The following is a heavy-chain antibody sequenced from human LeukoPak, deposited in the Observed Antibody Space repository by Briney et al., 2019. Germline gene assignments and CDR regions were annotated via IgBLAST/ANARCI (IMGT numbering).Heavy chain of an antibody. D-gene: IGHD2-21*02. CDR2: TYYRSKWYN. J-gene: IGHJ4*02. CDR1: GDSVSSTSAA. V-gene: IGHV6-1*01. Sequence: SQTLSLTCAISGDSVSSTSAASNWVRQSPSRGLEWMARTYYRSKWYNDYAVSVKSRITINPDTSKNQFSLQMISVTPEDTAVYYCVRVRGGDYRVLDYWGQGTLVTVSS. CDR3: VRVRGGDYRVLDY.